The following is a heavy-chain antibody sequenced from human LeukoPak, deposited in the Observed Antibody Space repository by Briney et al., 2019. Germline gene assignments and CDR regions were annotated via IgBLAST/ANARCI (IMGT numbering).Heavy chain of an antibody. D-gene: IGHD3-22*01. Sequence: SVKVSCKASGGTFSRYAISWVRQAPGQGLEWMAGITPMFGTANYAQKFQGRVTSADESTRTAYMELKSLKFEDTAVYYCARDAAIHDSGAYYYLWWGKGTLVTVSS. V-gene: IGHV1-69*01. CDR1: GGTFSRYA. CDR3: ARDAAIHDSGAYYYLW. J-gene: IGHJ4*02. CDR2: ITPMFGTA.